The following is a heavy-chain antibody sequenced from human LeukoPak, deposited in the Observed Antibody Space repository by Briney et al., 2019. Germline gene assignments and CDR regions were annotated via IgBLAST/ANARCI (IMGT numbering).Heavy chain of an antibody. D-gene: IGHD2-21*01. CDR2: VDPEDGET. CDR3: ATDLKVIAKEPYAFDI. CDR1: GYTFTDYY. J-gene: IGHJ3*02. V-gene: IGHV1-69-2*01. Sequence: GASVKVSCKASGYTFTDYYMHWVQQAPGKGLEWMRRVDPEDGETIYAEKFQGRVTITADTSTDTAYMELSSLRSEDTAVYYCATDLKVIAKEPYAFDIWGQGTMVTVSS.